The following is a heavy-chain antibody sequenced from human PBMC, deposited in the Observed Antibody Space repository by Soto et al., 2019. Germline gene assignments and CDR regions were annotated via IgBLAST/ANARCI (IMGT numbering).Heavy chain of an antibody. Sequence: GESLKISCKGSGYSFTNFWIGWVRQMPGKGLEWMGIIYPADSDTRYSPSFQGQFSLSVDKSISTAYLHWSSPRASDTAIYYCATYGSSSHFDHWGQGTQVTVSS. V-gene: IGHV5-51*01. CDR2: IYPADSDT. J-gene: IGHJ4*02. D-gene: IGHD3-10*01. CDR1: GYSFTNFW. CDR3: ATYGSSSHFDH.